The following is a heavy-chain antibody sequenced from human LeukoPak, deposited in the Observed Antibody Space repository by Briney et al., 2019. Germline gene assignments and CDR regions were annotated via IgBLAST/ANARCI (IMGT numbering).Heavy chain of an antibody. CDR2: ISYDGSNK. J-gene: IGHJ4*02. V-gene: IGHV3-30-3*01. D-gene: IGHD3-22*01. CDR1: GFTFSSYA. CDR3: AKDRGRYYDSSGYYWGYYFDS. Sequence: GGSLRLSCAASGFTFSSYAMHWVRQAPGKGLEWVAVISYDGSNKYYADSVKGRFTISRDNSKNTLYLQMSSLRAEDTAVYYCAKDRGRYYDSSGYYWGYYFDSWGQGILVTVST.